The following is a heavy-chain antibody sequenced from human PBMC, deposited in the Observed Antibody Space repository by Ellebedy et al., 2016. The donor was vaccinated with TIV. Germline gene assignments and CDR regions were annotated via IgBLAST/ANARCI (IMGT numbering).Heavy chain of an antibody. CDR1: GGSISSYY. J-gene: IGHJ6*02. CDR3: ARESPVYNLAVVQWAVRGFYYGMDV. CDR2: IYTSGST. V-gene: IGHV4-4*07. Sequence: SETLSLTXTVSGGSISSYYWSWIRQPAGKGLEWIGRIYTSGSTNYNPSLKSRVTMSVDTSKNQFSLKLSSVTAADTAVYYCARESPVYNLAVVQWAVRGFYYGMDVWGQGTTVTVSS. D-gene: IGHD6-19*01.